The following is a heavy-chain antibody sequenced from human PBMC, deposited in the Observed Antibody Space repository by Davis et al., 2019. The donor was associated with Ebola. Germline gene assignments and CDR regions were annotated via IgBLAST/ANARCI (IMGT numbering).Heavy chain of an antibody. CDR3: ARVGSVDSSWESDY. CDR1: GGSISSHY. J-gene: IGHJ4*02. V-gene: IGHV4-59*11. Sequence: MPSETLSLTCSVSGGSISSHYWSWIRQPPGKGLEWLGYISPSGSPNYSPSLKSRLTMSVDTSKNQFSLKLTSVTAADTAVYYCARVGSVDSSWESDYWGQGTLVTVSS. D-gene: IGHD6-13*01. CDR2: ISPSGSP.